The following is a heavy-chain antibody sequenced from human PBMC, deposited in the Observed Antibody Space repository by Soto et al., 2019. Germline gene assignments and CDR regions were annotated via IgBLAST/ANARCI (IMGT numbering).Heavy chain of an antibody. D-gene: IGHD3-22*01. Sequence: PGGSLRLSCAASGFTVSSNYMSWVRQAPGKGLERVSVIYSGGSTYYADSVKGRFTISRDNSKNTLYLQMNSLRAEDTAVYYCARDTIYYSSCYLRSGYYYYGMDVWGQGTTVTVSS. CDR3: ARDTIYYSSCYLRSGYYYYGMDV. CDR1: GFTVSSNY. J-gene: IGHJ6*02. V-gene: IGHV3-53*01. CDR2: IYSGGST.